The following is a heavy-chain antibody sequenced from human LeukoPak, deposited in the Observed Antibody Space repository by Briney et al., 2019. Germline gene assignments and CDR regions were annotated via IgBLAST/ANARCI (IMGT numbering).Heavy chain of an antibody. J-gene: IGHJ5*02. D-gene: IGHD3-3*01. CDR2: ISSSSSCI. Sequence: GGSLRLSCAASGFTFSSYSMNWVRQAPGKGLEWVSSISSSSSCIYYADSVKGRFTISRDNAKNSLYLQMNSLRAEDTAVYYCARGLFPGMEWLSPWGFDPWGQGTLVTVSS. CDR1: GFTFSSYS. V-gene: IGHV3-21*01. CDR3: ARGLFPGMEWLSPWGFDP.